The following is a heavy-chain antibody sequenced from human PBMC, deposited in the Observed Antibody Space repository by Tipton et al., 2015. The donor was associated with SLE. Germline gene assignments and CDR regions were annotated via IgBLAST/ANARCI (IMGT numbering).Heavy chain of an antibody. J-gene: IGHJ4*02. CDR3: ARDGGDYGY. V-gene: IGHV4-38-2*02. Sequence: TLSLTCAVSGYSISSGYYWGWIRQPPGKGLEWIVSIYHSGSTYYNPSLKSRVTISVDTSKNQFSLKLSSVTAADTAVYYCARDGGDYGYWGQGTLVTVSS. CDR2: IYHSGST. CDR1: GYSISSGYY. D-gene: IGHD4-17*01.